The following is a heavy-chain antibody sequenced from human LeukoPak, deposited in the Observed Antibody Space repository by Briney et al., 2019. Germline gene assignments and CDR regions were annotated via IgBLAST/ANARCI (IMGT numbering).Heavy chain of an antibody. D-gene: IGHD3-22*01. CDR3: ARHDYYDSSGYQHLNP. CDR2: IYSGGTT. J-gene: IGHJ5*02. V-gene: IGHV4-59*08. CDR1: GGSINYYY. Sequence: SETLSLTFTVSGGSINYYYWSWIRQPPGKGLEWIGYIYSGGTTKYNASLKSRVTISVDTSKNQFSLKLSSVSAADTAVYYCARHDYYDSSGYQHLNPWGQGTLVTVSS.